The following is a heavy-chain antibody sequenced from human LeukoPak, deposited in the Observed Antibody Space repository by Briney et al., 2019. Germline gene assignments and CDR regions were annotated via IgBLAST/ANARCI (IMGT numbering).Heavy chain of an antibody. J-gene: IGHJ4*02. CDR3: ASGVYYDSSGYSFEY. D-gene: IGHD3-22*01. Sequence: SVKLSCKASGGTFSSYGISWVRQAPGQGLEWMGGIIPIFGTANYAQKFQGRVTITAVESTSTAYMELSSLRSEDTAVYYCASGVYYDSSGYSFEYWGQGTLVTVSS. CDR1: GGTFSSYG. V-gene: IGHV1-69*13. CDR2: IIPIFGTA.